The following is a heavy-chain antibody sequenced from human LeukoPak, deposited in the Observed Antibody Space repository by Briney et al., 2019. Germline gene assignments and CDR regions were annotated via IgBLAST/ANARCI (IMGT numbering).Heavy chain of an antibody. CDR1: GYSFTSYW. Sequence: GESLKISCKGSGYSFTSYWIGWVRQMPGKGLEWMGIIFPGDSETRYSPSFQGQVTISADKSINTAYLQWSSLKASDTAMYYCARRKGCSSTSCPPDYWGQGTLVTVSS. D-gene: IGHD2-2*01. CDR2: IFPGDSET. J-gene: IGHJ4*02. V-gene: IGHV5-51*01. CDR3: ARRKGCSSTSCPPDY.